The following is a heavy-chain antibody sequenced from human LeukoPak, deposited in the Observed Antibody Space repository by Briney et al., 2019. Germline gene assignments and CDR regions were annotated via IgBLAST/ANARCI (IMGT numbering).Heavy chain of an antibody. Sequence: NPAETLSLTCGVSGGSITSTNWWSWVRQPPGQGLEWIGEVSLSGLTNYNPSLSSRVIMALDTSKNHRSLNLTSVTAADTAVYYCSRENGAFSPFGYWGQGTLVTVPS. CDR2: VSLSGLT. CDR3: SRENGAFSPFGY. J-gene: IGHJ4*02. V-gene: IGHV4-4*02. D-gene: IGHD2-8*01. CDR1: GGSITSTNW.